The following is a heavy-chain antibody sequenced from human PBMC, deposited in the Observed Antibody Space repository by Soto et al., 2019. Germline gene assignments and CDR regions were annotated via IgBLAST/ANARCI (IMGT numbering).Heavy chain of an antibody. V-gene: IGHV3-30-3*01. CDR2: TSSDGGTK. J-gene: IGHJ4*02. CDR1: GFTFSGYS. CDR3: VREVVLTQWYFDN. D-gene: IGHD2-21*02. Sequence: GGSLRLSCATSGFTFSGYSMHWFRQAQGKGLEWVAVTSSDGGTKFYADSVKGRFTVSRDNSKNTLYLQMNSLRAEDTAVYFCVREVVLTQWYFDNWGQGISVTVSS.